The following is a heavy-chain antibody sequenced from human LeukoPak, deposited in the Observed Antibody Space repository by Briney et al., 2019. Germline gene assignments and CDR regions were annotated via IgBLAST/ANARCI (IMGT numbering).Heavy chain of an antibody. V-gene: IGHV1-2*02. D-gene: IGHD6-19*01. Sequence: APVKVSCKASGYSFTDYYIHWVRRAPGQGLEWMGWINPNSGGTNFAQKFQGRVTMTSDPSITTAYMDLSRLRSDDTAVYYCAKNREYSNGWYLLDFWGQGTLVTVSS. CDR1: GYSFTDYY. J-gene: IGHJ4*02. CDR2: INPNSGGT. CDR3: AKNREYSNGWYLLDF.